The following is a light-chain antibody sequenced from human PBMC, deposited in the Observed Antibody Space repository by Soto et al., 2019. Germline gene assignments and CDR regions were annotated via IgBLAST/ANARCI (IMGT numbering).Light chain of an antibody. Sequence: DIQMTQSPSSLSASVGDRVTITCRASQSIRNYLNWYQQKPGKVPKLLIYAASSLQSGVPSRFSRSGSGSEFTLTISSLQPEDFAAYYCQESSSIPLTFGGGTKVEIK. V-gene: IGKV1-39*01. J-gene: IGKJ4*01. CDR3: QESSSIPLT. CDR2: AAS. CDR1: QSIRNY.